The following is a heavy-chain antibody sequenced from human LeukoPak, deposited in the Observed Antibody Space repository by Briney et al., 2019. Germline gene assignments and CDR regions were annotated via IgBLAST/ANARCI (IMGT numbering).Heavy chain of an antibody. CDR3: ARDVTVTTKGWFDP. D-gene: IGHD4-17*01. Sequence: GASVKVSCKASGGTFSSYAIIWVRQAPGQGLEWMGRIIPILGIANYAQKFQGRVTITADKSTSTAYMELSSLRSEDTAVYYCARDVTVTTKGWFDPWGQGTLVTVSS. CDR1: GGTFSSYA. CDR2: IIPILGIA. J-gene: IGHJ5*02. V-gene: IGHV1-69*04.